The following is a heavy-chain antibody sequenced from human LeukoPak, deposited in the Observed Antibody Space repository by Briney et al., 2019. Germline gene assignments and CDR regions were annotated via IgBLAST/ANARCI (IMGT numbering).Heavy chain of an antibody. V-gene: IGHV4-4*07. J-gene: IGHJ6*03. CDR2: IYTSGST. CDR3: ARDLSSGSYSYYYYYYYMDV. CDR1: GGSISSYY. Sequence: SETLSLTCTVSGGSISSYYWSWIRQPAGKGLEWIGRIYTSGSTNYNPSLKSRVTMSVDTSKNQFSLKLSSVTAADTAVYYCARDLSSGSYSYYYYYYYMDVWGKGTTVTISS. D-gene: IGHD3-10*01.